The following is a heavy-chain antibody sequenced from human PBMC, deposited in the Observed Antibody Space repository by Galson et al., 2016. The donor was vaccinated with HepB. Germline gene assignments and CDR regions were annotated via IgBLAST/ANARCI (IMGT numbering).Heavy chain of an antibody. D-gene: IGHD2-8*01. Sequence: SETLSLTCTVSGGSIRSTNYYWGWMRQSAGMAPEWIGSLPYSGSTYYNPSLKSRVSISADTADNEFSLTLTSVTAADTAVYYCARATGWLHLMGVWGQGMMVTVSS. J-gene: IGHJ3*01. V-gene: IGHV4-39*07. CDR2: LPYSGST. CDR1: GGSIRSTNYY. CDR3: ARATGWLHLMGV.